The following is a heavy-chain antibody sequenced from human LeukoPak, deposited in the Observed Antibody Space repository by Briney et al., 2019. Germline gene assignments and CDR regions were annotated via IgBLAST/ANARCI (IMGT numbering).Heavy chain of an antibody. CDR3: ARELYGKSWYGY. CDR2: ISFDGNDK. CDR1: GFTFSSYG. Sequence: PGGSLRLSCAASGFTFSSYGMHWVRQAPGRGLEWVAVISFDGNDKHYADAVKGRFTVSRDNSRNTLYLQMNSLRDEDTAVYYCARELYGKSWYGYWGQGILLTVSS. J-gene: IGHJ4*02. V-gene: IGHV3-30*03. D-gene: IGHD6-13*01.